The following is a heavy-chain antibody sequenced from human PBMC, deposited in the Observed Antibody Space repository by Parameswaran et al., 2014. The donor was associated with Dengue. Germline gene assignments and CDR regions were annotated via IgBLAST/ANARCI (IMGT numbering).Heavy chain of an antibody. CDR2: ISASNGNT. V-gene: IGHV1-3*01. Sequence: WVRQAPGQGLEWMGWISASNGNTKYSQKFQGRVTITRDTSASTAYMELSSLRSEDTAVYYCARRPAYDSSGYYPNPSDAFDIWGQGTMVTVSS. CDR3: ARRPAYDSSGYYPNPSDAFDI. J-gene: IGHJ3*02. D-gene: IGHD3-22*01.